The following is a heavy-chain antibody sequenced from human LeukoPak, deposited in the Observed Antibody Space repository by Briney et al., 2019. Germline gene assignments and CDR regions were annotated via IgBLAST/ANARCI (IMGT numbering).Heavy chain of an antibody. CDR1: GFTFDDYA. D-gene: IGHD6-13*01. CDR3: AKEGLGIAAAGFDY. V-gene: IGHV3-9*03. J-gene: IGHJ4*02. CDR2: ISWNSGSI. Sequence: GGSLRLSCAASGFTFDDYAMHWVRQAPGKGLEWVSGISWNSGSIGYADSVKGRFTISRDNAKNSLYLQMNSLRAEDMALYYCAKEGLGIAAAGFDYWGQGTLVTVSS.